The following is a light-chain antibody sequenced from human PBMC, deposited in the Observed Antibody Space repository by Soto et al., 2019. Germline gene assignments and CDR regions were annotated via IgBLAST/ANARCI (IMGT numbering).Light chain of an antibody. Sequence: EIVLTQSPGTLSLSPGEGATLSCRASQSVSSSFLAWYQQKPGQAPRLLIYGASSRATGIPDRFSGSGSGTYFPLTISRLEPEDVAVYYCQQYGSSPYTFGQGTKLEIK. CDR3: QQYGSSPYT. V-gene: IGKV3-20*01. CDR1: QSVSSSF. J-gene: IGKJ2*01. CDR2: GAS.